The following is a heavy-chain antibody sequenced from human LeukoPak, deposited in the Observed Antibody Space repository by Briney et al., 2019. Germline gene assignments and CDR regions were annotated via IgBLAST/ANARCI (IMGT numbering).Heavy chain of an antibody. CDR1: GFTFSSYA. Sequence: PGGSLRLSCAASGFTFSSYAMHWVRQAPGRGLERVAVISYDGSNKYYADSVKGRFTISRDNSKNTLYLQMNSLRAEDTAVDYCARDPIAVAGTGRYFDYWGQGTLVTVSS. D-gene: IGHD6-19*01. CDR3: ARDPIAVAGTGRYFDY. CDR2: ISYDGSNK. V-gene: IGHV3-30*04. J-gene: IGHJ4*02.